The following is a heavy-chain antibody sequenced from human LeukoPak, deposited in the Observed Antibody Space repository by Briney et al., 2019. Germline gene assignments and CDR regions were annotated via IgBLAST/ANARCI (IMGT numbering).Heavy chain of an antibody. D-gene: IGHD4-11*01. Sequence: GASVKVSCKASGYSFNNYDITWVRQAPGQGLEWMGWFSSYSGSTNYAQKFQGRVTMTTDKSTYTSYMELRSLRSDDTAMYFCAIGDDYTAWLDPWGPGTLVTVSS. V-gene: IGHV1-18*01. CDR2: FSSYSGST. CDR1: GYSFNNYD. CDR3: AIGDDYTAWLDP. J-gene: IGHJ5*02.